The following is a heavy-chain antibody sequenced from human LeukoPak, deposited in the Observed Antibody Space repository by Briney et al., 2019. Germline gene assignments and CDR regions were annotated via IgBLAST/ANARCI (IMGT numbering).Heavy chain of an antibody. V-gene: IGHV3-33*01. J-gene: IGHJ4*02. D-gene: IGHD2/OR15-2a*01. CDR1: GFTFSNYG. Sequence: GGSLRLSCAASGFTFSNYGMHWVRQAPGKGLEWLAAIFYDGSNKYYADTVKGQFTISRDNSKNTLYLQVNSLRAEDTAVYYCARDQALYFSYGDYWGQGTLVTVSS. CDR3: ARDQALYFSYGDY. CDR2: IFYDGSNK.